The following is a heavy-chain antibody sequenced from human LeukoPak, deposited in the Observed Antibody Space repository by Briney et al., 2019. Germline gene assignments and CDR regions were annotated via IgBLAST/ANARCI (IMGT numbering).Heavy chain of an antibody. CDR2: ISGSGGST. CDR3: AKGRYFDWLYFDY. V-gene: IGHV3-23*01. D-gene: IGHD3-9*01. J-gene: IGHJ4*02. CDR1: GFTVSSNS. Sequence: GGSLRLSCTVSGFTVSSNSMSWVRQAPGKGLEWVSAISGSGGSTYYADSVKGRFTISRDNSKNTLYLQMNSLRAEDTAVYYCAKGRYFDWLYFDYWGQGTLVTVSS.